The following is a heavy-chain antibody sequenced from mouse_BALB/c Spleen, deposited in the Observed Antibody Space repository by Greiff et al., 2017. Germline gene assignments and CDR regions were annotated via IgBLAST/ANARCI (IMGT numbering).Heavy chain of an antibody. CDR3: ARTHYGNYFDY. D-gene: IGHD2-1*01. V-gene: IGHV5-17*02. CDR1: GFTFSSFG. Sequence: LVESGGGLVQPGGSRKLSCAASGFTFSSFGMHWVRQAPEKGLEWVAYISSGSSTNYYADTVKGRFTISRDNPKNTLFLQMSSLRSEDTAMYYCARTHYGNYFDYWGQGTTLTVSS. J-gene: IGHJ2*01. CDR2: ISSGSSTN.